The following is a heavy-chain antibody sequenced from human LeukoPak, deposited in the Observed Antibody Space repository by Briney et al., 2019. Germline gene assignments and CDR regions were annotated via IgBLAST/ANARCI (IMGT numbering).Heavy chain of an antibody. CDR3: ARGLDLWSGYHFDF. CDR1: GGSFSDYY. V-gene: IGHV4-59*10. Sequence: SSETLSLTCAVYGGSFSDYYWSWIRQPAGKGLEWIGRIYSSGSTTYNPSLRSRVTISLDTSKNQFSLRLSSVTAADTAVYFCARGLDLWSGYHFDFWGQGILGTVSS. J-gene: IGHJ4*02. CDR2: IYSSGST. D-gene: IGHD3-3*01.